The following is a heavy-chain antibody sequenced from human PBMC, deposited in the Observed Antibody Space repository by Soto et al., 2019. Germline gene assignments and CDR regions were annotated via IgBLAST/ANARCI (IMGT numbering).Heavy chain of an antibody. V-gene: IGHV3-64*01. CDR1: GFTLSGYA. J-gene: IGHJ6*03. D-gene: IGHD6-6*01. CDR3: ARRARPDFYYMDV. Sequence: EVQLAESGGGLAQPGGSLRLSCAAAGFTLSGYAMDWVRQAPGKGLEYVSGISSHGVSTYYANSVQGRFTISRDNCKNTVYLQMGRLRAEDMAVYYCARRARPDFYYMDVWGKGTTVTVSS. CDR2: ISSHGVST.